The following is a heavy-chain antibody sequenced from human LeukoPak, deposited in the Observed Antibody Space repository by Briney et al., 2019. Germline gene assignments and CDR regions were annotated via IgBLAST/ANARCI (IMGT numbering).Heavy chain of an antibody. J-gene: IGHJ5*02. CDR1: GFTFNNYA. Sequence: GGSLRLSCAASGFTFNNYAMNWVRQTPGKGLEWVSAISGSGGSTYYAGSVKGRFAISRDNSKNTLYLQMNSLRAEDTAVYYCAKSLEMSTIGWFDPWGQGTLVTVSS. CDR3: AKSLEMSTIGWFDP. CDR2: ISGSGGST. V-gene: IGHV3-23*01. D-gene: IGHD5-24*01.